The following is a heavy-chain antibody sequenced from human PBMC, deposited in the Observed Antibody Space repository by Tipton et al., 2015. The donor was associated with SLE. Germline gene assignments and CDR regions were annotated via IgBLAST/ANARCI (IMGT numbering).Heavy chain of an antibody. D-gene: IGHD3-10*01. Sequence: VQLVQSGAEVKKPGESLKISCKGSGYSFTSYWIAWVRQMPGKGLEWMGIIYPDDSETRYSPSFQGQVTISADKSISTACVQWSSLKASDTTMYYCARPYGSGSFQLDYWGQGTLVTVSS. CDR2: IYPDDSET. CDR1: GYSFTSYW. V-gene: IGHV5-51*03. CDR3: ARPYGSGSFQLDY. J-gene: IGHJ4*02.